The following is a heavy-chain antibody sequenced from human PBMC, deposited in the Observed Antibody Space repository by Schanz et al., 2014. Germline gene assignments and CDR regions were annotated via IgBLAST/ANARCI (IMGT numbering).Heavy chain of an antibody. J-gene: IGHJ6*02. CDR1: GFTFSSYA. V-gene: IGHV3-23*04. CDR3: AKHLYQYNYYGMDV. D-gene: IGHD2-2*02. CDR2: TSHDGSFT. Sequence: EVQLVESGGGLVQPGGSLRLSCAASGFTFSSYAMSWVRQAPGKGLEWVSRTSHDGSFTTFADSVKGRFTISRDNAKNTLSLQLNSLRADDTAVYYCAKHLYQYNYYGMDVWGQGTTVTVSS.